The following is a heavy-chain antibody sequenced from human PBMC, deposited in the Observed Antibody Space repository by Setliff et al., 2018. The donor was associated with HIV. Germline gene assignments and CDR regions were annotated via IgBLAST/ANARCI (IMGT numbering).Heavy chain of an antibody. V-gene: IGHV1-8*01. D-gene: IGHD3-10*01. Sequence: ASVKVSCKASGYTFSNYDINWVRQATGQGLEWVGWMNPNSGNTGYAQKFQGRVTITTDESTSTAYMELSSLRSEDTAVYYCARDRYYGSGSSPIFDYWGQGTLVTVSS. CDR2: MNPNSGNT. CDR3: ARDRYYGSGSSPIFDY. J-gene: IGHJ4*02. CDR1: GYTFSNYD.